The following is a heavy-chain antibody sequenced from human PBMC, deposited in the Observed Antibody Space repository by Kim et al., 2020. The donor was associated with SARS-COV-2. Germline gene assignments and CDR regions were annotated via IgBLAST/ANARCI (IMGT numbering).Heavy chain of an antibody. V-gene: IGHV3-23*01. CDR3: AKEWRVIAAAGDFDY. J-gene: IGHJ4*02. Sequence: DSGKGRFTISRDNTKNTLYLQMNSLRAEDTAVYYCAKEWRVIAAAGDFDYWGQGTLVTVSS. D-gene: IGHD6-13*01.